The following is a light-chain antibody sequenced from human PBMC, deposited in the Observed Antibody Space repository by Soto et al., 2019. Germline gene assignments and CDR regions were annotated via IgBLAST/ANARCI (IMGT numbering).Light chain of an antibody. CDR3: SSYVGSDTVV. Sequence: QSALTQPPSASGSPGQSVTISCTGTSSDIGGYNYVSWYQQHPGKAPKVMIYEVSKRPSGVPDRFSGSKSGNTASLIVSGLQAEDEADYYCSSYVGSDTVVFGGGTKLTVL. CDR1: SSDIGGYNY. CDR2: EVS. J-gene: IGLJ2*01. V-gene: IGLV2-8*01.